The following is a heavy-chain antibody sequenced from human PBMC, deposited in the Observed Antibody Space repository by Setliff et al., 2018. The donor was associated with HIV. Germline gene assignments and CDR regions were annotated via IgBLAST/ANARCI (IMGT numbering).Heavy chain of an antibody. CDR2: LDPEDGET. CDR1: GYTLTELS. V-gene: IGHV1-24*01. Sequence: ASVKVSCKVSGYTLTELSRHWVRQAPGKGLEWMGGLDPEDGETIYAQKFQGRVTMTEDTSTDTAYMELSSLRSEDTAVYYCATVGRGYSSPVDAFDIWGQGTMVTVSS. D-gene: IGHD5-12*01. CDR3: ATVGRGYSSPVDAFDI. J-gene: IGHJ3*02.